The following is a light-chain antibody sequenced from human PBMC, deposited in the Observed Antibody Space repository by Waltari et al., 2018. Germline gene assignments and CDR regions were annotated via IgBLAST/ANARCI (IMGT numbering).Light chain of an antibody. CDR1: QSVSNW. Sequence: DIQLTQSPSTLPASVGDTVTIPCRASQSVSNWVAWYQQKPGKAPKLLIYRASILESGVPSRFSGSGSGTEFTLTISSLQPEDFATYFCQHYNSYPLTFGGGTKVDI. J-gene: IGKJ4*01. CDR3: QHYNSYPLT. CDR2: RAS. V-gene: IGKV1-5*03.